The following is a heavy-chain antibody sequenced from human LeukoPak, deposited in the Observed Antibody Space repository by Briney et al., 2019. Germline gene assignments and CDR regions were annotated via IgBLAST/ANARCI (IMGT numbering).Heavy chain of an antibody. D-gene: IGHD4-17*01. Sequence: SATLSLTCTASGGSISGSNWSWLRQPPGKGLEWIVYMSNSGSTNYNPSLQSRVTISTDTSKNKYSLKLSTLTAADTAIYYCAGGIESYGDYGYWGQGILVTVSS. CDR3: AGGIESYGDYGY. J-gene: IGHJ4*02. V-gene: IGHV4-59*01. CDR1: GGSISGSN. CDR2: MSNSGST.